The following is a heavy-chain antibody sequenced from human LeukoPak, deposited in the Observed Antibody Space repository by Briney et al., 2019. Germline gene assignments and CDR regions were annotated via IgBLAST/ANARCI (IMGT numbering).Heavy chain of an antibody. CDR2: MYNSGST. V-gene: IGHV4-39*01. CDR1: GDSISSSSYY. CDR3: ARHYYVSGINWFDL. Sequence: PSETLSLTCTVSGDSISSSSYYWGWIRQPPGKGLEWIGSMYNSGSTYCNPSLKSRVNISVDTSNNQFSLNLYSVTAADTAVYYCARHYYVSGINWFDLWGQGTLVTVST. D-gene: IGHD3-10*01. J-gene: IGHJ5*02.